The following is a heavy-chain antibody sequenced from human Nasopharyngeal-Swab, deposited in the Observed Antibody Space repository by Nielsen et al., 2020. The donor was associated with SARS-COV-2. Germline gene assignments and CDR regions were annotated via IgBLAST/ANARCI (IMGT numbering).Heavy chain of an antibody. CDR3: ARDLTMVRGVTGFDY. V-gene: IGHV4-39*07. CDR2: IYYSGST. Sequence: SETLSLTCTVSGGSISSYYWGWIRQPPGKGLEWIGSIYYSGSTYYNPSLKSRVTISVDTSKNQFSLKLSSVTAADTAVYYCARDLTMVRGVTGFDYWGQGTLVTVSS. D-gene: IGHD3-10*01. CDR1: GGSISSYY. J-gene: IGHJ4*02.